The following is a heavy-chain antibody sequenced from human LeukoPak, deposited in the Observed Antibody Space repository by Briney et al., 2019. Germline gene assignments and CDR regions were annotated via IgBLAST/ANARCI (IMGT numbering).Heavy chain of an antibody. CDR3: ARGRRDFYERRGSCFYYYMDV. CDR1: GASLRHFH. J-gene: IGHJ6*03. D-gene: IGHD2/OR15-2a*01. V-gene: IGHV4-34*01. CDR2: INHD. Sequence: SETLSLTCVVDGASLRHFHWTWIRQSPGRGLEWIGEINHDNYNPTLKSRVTILVDTSKNQFSLKLTSVTAADTAIYYCARGRRDFYERRGSCFYYYMDVWGKGTTVIVSS.